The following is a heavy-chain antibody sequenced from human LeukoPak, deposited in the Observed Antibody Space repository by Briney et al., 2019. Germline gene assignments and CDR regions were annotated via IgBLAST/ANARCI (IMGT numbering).Heavy chain of an antibody. CDR2: FYSGGTV. CDR3: TRDPHNSGSGRYLDL. CDR1: GFNVKTNY. Sequence: GGSLRLSCAASGFNVKTNYMSWVRQPPGKGLEWVSVFYSGGTVRYADSVRYRFTISRDISKNMVNLQMNSLRVEDTAVYYCTRDPHNSGSGRYLDLWGRGTLVTVSS. J-gene: IGHJ2*01. D-gene: IGHD3-10*01. V-gene: IGHV3-66*01.